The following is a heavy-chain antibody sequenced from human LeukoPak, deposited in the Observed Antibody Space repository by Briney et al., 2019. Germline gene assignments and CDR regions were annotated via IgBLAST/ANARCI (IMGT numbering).Heavy chain of an antibody. J-gene: IGHJ6*02. Sequence: ASVKVSCKASGYTFTSYGISWVRQAPGQGLEWMGWISAYNGNTNYAQKLQGRVTMTTDTSTSTAYMELWSLRSDDTAVYYCARDPGVLRFLEWFPTMDVWGQGTTVTVSS. V-gene: IGHV1-18*01. CDR3: ARDPGVLRFLEWFPTMDV. D-gene: IGHD3-3*01. CDR2: ISAYNGNT. CDR1: GYTFTSYG.